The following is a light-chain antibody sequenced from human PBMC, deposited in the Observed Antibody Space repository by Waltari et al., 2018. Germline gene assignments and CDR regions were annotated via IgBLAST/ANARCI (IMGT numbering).Light chain of an antibody. J-gene: IGLJ2*01. Sequence: SYELTQPPSVSVSPGQTATITCSGDKLGDKYACWYQQRPGQSPTPVIYHDTKRPPGNPGRRSGSNSGNTATLTISGAQAMDEADYYCQAWDSNTVVFGGGTKLTVL. V-gene: IGLV3-1*01. CDR2: HDT. CDR3: QAWDSNTVV. CDR1: KLGDKY.